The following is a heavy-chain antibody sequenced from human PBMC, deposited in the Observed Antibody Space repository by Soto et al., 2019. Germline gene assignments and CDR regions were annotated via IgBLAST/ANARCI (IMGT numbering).Heavy chain of an antibody. V-gene: IGHV3-23*01. J-gene: IGHJ4*02. D-gene: IGHD6-19*01. CDR2: ISGSGGST. Sequence: RLSCAASGFTFSSYAMSWVRQAPGKGLEWVSAISGSGGSTYYADSVKGRFTISRDNSKNTLYLQMNSLRAEDTAVYYCAKGSGYSSGWGDYWGQGTLVTVSS. CDR3: AKGSGYSSGWGDY. CDR1: GFTFSSYA.